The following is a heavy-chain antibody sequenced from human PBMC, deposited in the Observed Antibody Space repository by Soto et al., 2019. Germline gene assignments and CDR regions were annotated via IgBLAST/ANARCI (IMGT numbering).Heavy chain of an antibody. D-gene: IGHD3-10*01. J-gene: IGHJ4*02. Sequence: GGSLRLSCAASGFTFSSYAMHWVRQAPGKGLEWVAVISYDGSNKYYADSVKGRFTISRDNSKNTLYLQMNSLRAEDTAVYYCARAGREEPFDYWGQGTLVTVSS. CDR3: ARAGREEPFDY. V-gene: IGHV3-30-3*01. CDR2: ISYDGSNK. CDR1: GFTFSSYA.